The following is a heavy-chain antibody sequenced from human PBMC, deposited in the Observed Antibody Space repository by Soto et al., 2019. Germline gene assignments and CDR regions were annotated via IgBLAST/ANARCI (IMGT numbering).Heavy chain of an antibody. CDR1: GYTFTRYG. CDR3: AKNGQPPYYYYGLDV. CDR2: ISGYNGDT. V-gene: IGHV1-18*01. Sequence: ASVKVSCKASGYTFTRYGISWVRQAPGQGLEWMGWISGYNGDTNYSQKFQGRVSMTLDTSTGTAYMELRSLTSDDTAIYYCAKNGQPPYYYYGLDVWGQGTKVTVSS. J-gene: IGHJ6*02. D-gene: IGHD2-8*01.